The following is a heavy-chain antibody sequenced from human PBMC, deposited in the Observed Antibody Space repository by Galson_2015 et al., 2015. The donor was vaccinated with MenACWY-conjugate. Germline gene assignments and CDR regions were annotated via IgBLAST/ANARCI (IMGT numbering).Heavy chain of an antibody. J-gene: IGHJ6*02. Sequence: SLRLSCAASRYIFSGYWMGWVRQAPGEGLDWVANIKPDGSDIEGAGSVKARITISRDNAQNTLYLQMDSLRVDDTAVYYCVRWALAYAMDLWGQRTTVTGSS. CDR3: VRWALAYAMDL. CDR1: RYIFSGYW. CDR2: IKPDGSDI. V-gene: IGHV3-7*03.